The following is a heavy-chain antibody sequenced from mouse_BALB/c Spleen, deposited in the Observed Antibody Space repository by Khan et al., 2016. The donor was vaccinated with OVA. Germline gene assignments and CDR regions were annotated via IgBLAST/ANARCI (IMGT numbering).Heavy chain of an antibody. V-gene: IGHV1-20*02. CDR1: GYSFTGYF. CDR2: INPHIGET. Sequence: EVQLQQSGPELVKPGTSVKISCKASGYSFTGYFMNWVMQSHGKSLEWIGRINPHIGETLYNPKFKGKATLTADESSSTAHMELRSLASEDSAVDCCTRIYRSDFDYWGQGTTLTVSS. J-gene: IGHJ2*01. CDR3: TRIYRSDFDY. D-gene: IGHD1-1*01.